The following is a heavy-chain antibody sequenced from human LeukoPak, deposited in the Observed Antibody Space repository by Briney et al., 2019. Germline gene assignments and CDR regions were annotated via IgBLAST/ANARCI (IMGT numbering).Heavy chain of an antibody. CDR3: ARDSYGDANFDS. CDR1: EFSLCSNY. V-gene: IGHV3-53*01. Sequence: GGSLRLSCAASEFSLCSNYMTWVRQAPGRGLEWVSFIYADGSTYYADSVKGRFTISRDISKNAVYLQMNSLRAEDTAVYYCARDSYGDANFDSWGQGTLVTVSS. J-gene: IGHJ4*02. CDR2: IYADGST. D-gene: IGHD4-17*01.